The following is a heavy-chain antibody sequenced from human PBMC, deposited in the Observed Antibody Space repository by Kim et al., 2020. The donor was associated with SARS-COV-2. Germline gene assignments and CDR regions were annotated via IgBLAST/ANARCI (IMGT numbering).Heavy chain of an antibody. J-gene: IGHJ5*02. CDR2: VNHSGST. Sequence: SETLSLTCAVFGGSLSGDYWSWIRQSPGKGLEWIGEVNHSGSTKYNPSLKSRVTISVDTSKNQFSLKLNSVTAADTAVYNCGRNFDVWGQGTLVAVSS. CDR1: GGSLSGDY. V-gene: IGHV4-34*01. CDR3: GRNFDV.